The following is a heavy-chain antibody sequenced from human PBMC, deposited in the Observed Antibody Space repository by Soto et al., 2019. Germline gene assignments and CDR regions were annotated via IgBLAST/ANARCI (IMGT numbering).Heavy chain of an antibody. V-gene: IGHV3-11*01. J-gene: IGHJ6*02. Sequence: PGGSLRLSCAASGFTFSDYYMGWIRQAPGKGLEWVSYISSSGSTIYYADSVKGRFTISRDNAKNSLYLQMNSLRAEDTAVYYCARERRMYSSSWLYYYGMDVWGQGTTVTVSS. CDR3: ARERRMYSSSWLYYYGMDV. CDR1: GFTFSDYY. CDR2: ISSSGSTI. D-gene: IGHD6-6*01.